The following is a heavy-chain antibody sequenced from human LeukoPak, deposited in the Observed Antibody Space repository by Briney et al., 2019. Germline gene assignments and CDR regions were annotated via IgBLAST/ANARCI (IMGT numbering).Heavy chain of an antibody. CDR3: ARILGYSYGQADY. V-gene: IGHV4-31*03. Sequence: SETLSLTCTVSGGSISSSSYYWGWIRQPPGKGLEWIGFIYYSGSAYYNPSLKSRLTISIDTSKNQFSLRLSSVTAADTAVYYCARILGYSYGQADYWGQGTLVTVSS. D-gene: IGHD5-18*01. J-gene: IGHJ4*02. CDR2: IYYSGSA. CDR1: GGSISSSSYY.